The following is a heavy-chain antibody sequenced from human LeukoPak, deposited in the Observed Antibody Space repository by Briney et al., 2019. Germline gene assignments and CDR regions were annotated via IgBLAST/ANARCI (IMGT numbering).Heavy chain of an antibody. J-gene: IGHJ4*02. V-gene: IGHV1-24*01. CDR2: FDPEDGET. CDR3: ATLTEKKNTQSASYYYDSSGYRPFRY. CDR1: GYTLTELS. Sequence: ASVKVSCKVSGYTLTELSMHWVRQAPGKGLEWMGGFDPEDGETIYAQKFQGRVTMTEDTSTDTAYMELSSLRSEDTAVYYCATLTEKKNTQSASYYYDSSGYRPFRYWGQGTLVTVSS. D-gene: IGHD3-22*01.